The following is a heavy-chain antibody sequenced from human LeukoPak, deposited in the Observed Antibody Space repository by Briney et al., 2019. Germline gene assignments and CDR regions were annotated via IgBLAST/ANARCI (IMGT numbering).Heavy chain of an antibody. CDR1: GYSISSGYY. J-gene: IGHJ6*03. CDR3: ARLMVRGSLLPYHYYYYMDV. V-gene: IGHV4-38-2*02. Sequence: SETLSLTCNVSGYSISSGYYWAWIRQSPGKGLEWIGSIYHSGSTYYNPSLKSRVTMSVDTSKNQFSLKLSSVTAADTAVYYCARLMVRGSLLPYHYYYYMDVWGKGTTVTISS. D-gene: IGHD3-10*01. CDR2: IYHSGST.